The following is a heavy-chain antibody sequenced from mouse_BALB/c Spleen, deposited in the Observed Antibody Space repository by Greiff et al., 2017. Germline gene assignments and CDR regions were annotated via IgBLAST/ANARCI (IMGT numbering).Heavy chain of an antibody. CDR3: VRDPVFAY. V-gene: IGHV2-9-2*01. Sequence: VQLVESGPGLVAPSQSLSITCTVSGFSLTSYDISWIRQPPGKGLEWLGVIWTGGGTNYNSAFMSRLSISKDNSKSQVFLKMNSLQTDDTAIYYCVRDPVFAYWGQGTLVTVSA. CDR2: IWTGGGT. J-gene: IGHJ3*01. CDR1: GFSLTSYD.